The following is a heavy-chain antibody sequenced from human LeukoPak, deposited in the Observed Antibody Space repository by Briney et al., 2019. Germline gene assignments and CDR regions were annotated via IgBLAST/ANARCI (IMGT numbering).Heavy chain of an antibody. CDR1: GYTFTGHY. CDR2: INPNSGGT. CDR3: ARVPVAAGVDY. V-gene: IGHV1-2*02. J-gene: IGHJ4*02. D-gene: IGHD2-15*01. Sequence: ASVKVSCKASGYTFTGHYMHWVRPAPGQGLEWMGWINPNSGGTNYAQKFQGRVTMTRDTSISTAYMELSRLRSDDTAVYYCARVPVAAGVDYWGQGTLVTVSS.